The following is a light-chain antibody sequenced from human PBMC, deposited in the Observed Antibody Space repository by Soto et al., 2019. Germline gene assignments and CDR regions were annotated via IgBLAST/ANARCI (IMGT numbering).Light chain of an antibody. V-gene: IGKV3-20*01. CDR2: GAS. CDR1: QSVSSSY. CDR3: QQYGSSHTWT. Sequence: ILFTQSPGTLSLSPGERATLSWRASQSVSSSYLAWYQQKPGQAPRLIIYGASTRANGIPDRFSGSASGTDFTLTIRRLEPEDSAVYYCQQYGSSHTWTFGQGTKVDIK. J-gene: IGKJ1*01.